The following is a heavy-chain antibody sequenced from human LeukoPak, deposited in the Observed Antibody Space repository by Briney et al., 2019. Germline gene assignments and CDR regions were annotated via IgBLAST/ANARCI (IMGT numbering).Heavy chain of an antibody. V-gene: IGHV3-72*01. J-gene: IGHJ4*02. CDR3: ARSRVGATGNFGY. CDR2: TRNKANSYTT. CDR1: GFTFSDHY. D-gene: IGHD1-26*01. Sequence: PGGSLRLSCAASGFTFSDHYMDWVRQAPGKGLEWVGRTRNKANSYTTEYAASVKGRFTISRDDSKNSLYLQMNSLKTEGTAVYYCARSRVGATGNFGYWGQGTLVTVSS.